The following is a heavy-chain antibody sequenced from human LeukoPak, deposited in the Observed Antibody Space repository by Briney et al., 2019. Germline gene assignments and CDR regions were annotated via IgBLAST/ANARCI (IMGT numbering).Heavy chain of an antibody. CDR2: INHSGST. J-gene: IGHJ4*02. D-gene: IGHD5-18*01. CDR1: GGSFSGYY. CDR3: ARGVRSSIYSYGFMNY. Sequence: SETLSLTCAVYGGSFSGYYWSWIRQPPGKGLEWIGEINHSGSTNYNPSLKSRVTMSVDTSKNQFSLKLSSVTAADTAVYYCARGVRSSIYSYGFMNYWGQGTLVTVSS. V-gene: IGHV4-34*01.